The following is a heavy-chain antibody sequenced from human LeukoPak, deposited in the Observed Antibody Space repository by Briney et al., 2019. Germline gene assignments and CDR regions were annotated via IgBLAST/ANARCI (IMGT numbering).Heavy chain of an antibody. Sequence: PGASLRLSCAASGFTFSSYAMSWVRQAPGKGLEWVSAISGSGGSTYYADSVKGRFTISRDNSKNTLYLQMNSLRAEDTAVYYCAKADSSSWMVYFDCWGQGTLVTVSS. CDR2: ISGSGGST. CDR3: AKADSSSWMVYFDC. J-gene: IGHJ4*02. D-gene: IGHD6-13*01. CDR1: GFTFSSYA. V-gene: IGHV3-23*01.